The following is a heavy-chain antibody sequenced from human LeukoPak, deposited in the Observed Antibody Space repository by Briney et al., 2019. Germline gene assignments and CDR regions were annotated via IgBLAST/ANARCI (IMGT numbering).Heavy chain of an antibody. D-gene: IGHD3-22*01. CDR3: ARDQDYYDSSGYYYVWDY. CDR2: ISAYNGNT. Sequence: ASVKVSCKASGYTFTSYGISWVRQAPGQGLEWMGWISAYNGNTNYAQKLQGRVTMTTDTSTSTAYMELRSLRSDDTAVYYCARDQDYYDSSGYYYVWDYRGQGTLVTVSS. CDR1: GYTFTSYG. V-gene: IGHV1-18*01. J-gene: IGHJ4*02.